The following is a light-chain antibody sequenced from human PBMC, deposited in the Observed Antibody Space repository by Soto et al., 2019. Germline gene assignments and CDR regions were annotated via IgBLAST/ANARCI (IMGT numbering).Light chain of an antibody. Sequence: QPVLTQSPSASAYLGASVKLTCTLSSGHSSYAIAWHQQQPEKGPRYLMKLNSDGSHSKRDGIPDRFSGSNSGADRYLTISRLHAEHESYYFFHTCGLGVVVFVVGTNLTV. CDR2: LNSDGSH. CDR1: SGHSSYA. V-gene: IGLV4-69*01. J-gene: IGLJ3*02. CDR3: HTCGLGVVV.